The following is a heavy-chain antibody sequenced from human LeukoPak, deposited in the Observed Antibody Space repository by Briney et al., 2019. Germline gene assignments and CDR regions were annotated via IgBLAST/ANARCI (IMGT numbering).Heavy chain of an antibody. Sequence: SVKVSCKASGYIFTSYGISWVRQAPGQGLEWMGGIIPIFGTANYAQKFQGRATITADESTSTAYMELSSLRSEDTAVYYCASTPNSNYDYMDMITFGGAIDYWGQGTLVTVSS. J-gene: IGHJ4*02. CDR3: ASTPNSNYDYMDMITFGGAIDY. CDR2: IIPIFGTA. CDR1: GYIFTSYG. D-gene: IGHD3-16*01. V-gene: IGHV1-69*13.